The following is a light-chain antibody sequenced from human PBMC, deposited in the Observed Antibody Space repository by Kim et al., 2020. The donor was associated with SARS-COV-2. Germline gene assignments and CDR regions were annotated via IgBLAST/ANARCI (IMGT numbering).Light chain of an antibody. CDR3: QKYDVAPYT. V-gene: IGKV1-27*01. Sequence: SVSVGDSVPITCQASQGIYKYFAVYAQKPGKVSKLLIYDAPTLQSGFPSRFSGRGSGTSFTLTISSLQPEDVATYYCQKYDVAPYTFGQGTKLEI. CDR2: DAP. CDR1: QGIYKY. J-gene: IGKJ2*01.